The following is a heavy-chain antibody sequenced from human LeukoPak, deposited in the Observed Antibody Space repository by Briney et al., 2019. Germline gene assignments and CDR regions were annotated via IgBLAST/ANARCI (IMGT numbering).Heavy chain of an antibody. CDR1: GGTFSSDA. V-gene: IGHV1-69*04. D-gene: IGHD4-11*01. CDR3: AREVTVNPHYFDY. CDR2: IIPILGIA. Sequence: SVKVSCKASGGTFSSDAISWVRQAPGQGLEWMGRIIPILGIANYAQKFQGRVTITADKSTSTAYMELSSLRSEDTAVYYCAREVTVNPHYFDYWGQGTLVTVSS. J-gene: IGHJ4*02.